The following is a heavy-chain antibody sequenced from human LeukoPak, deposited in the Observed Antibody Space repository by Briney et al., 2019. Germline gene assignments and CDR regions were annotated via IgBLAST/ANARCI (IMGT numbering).Heavy chain of an antibody. D-gene: IGHD3-10*01. V-gene: IGHV4-34*01. CDR2: INHSGST. CDR3: ARGLHTRDGSGSYYRPTRYYFDY. Sequence: SETLSLTCAVYGGSFSGYYWSWIRQPPGKGLEWIGEINHSGSTNYNPFLKSRVTISVDTSKNEFSLKLSSVTAADPAVYYCARGLHTRDGSGSYYRPTRYYFDYWGQGTLVTVSS. CDR1: GGSFSGYY. J-gene: IGHJ4*02.